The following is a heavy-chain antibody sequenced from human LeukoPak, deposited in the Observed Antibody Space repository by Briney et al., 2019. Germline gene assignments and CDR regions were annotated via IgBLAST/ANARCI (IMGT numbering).Heavy chain of an antibody. D-gene: IGHD5-24*01. CDR1: GFTFISYW. Sequence: GGSLRLSCAASGFTFISYWLTWVRQAPGKGLEWVANIKQDGSEKYYVGSVKGRFTISRDNAKNSLYLQMNSLRAEDTAVYYCARDRVEMATIRSFDYWGQGTLVTVSS. CDR2: IKQDGSEK. CDR3: ARDRVEMATIRSFDY. J-gene: IGHJ4*02. V-gene: IGHV3-7*01.